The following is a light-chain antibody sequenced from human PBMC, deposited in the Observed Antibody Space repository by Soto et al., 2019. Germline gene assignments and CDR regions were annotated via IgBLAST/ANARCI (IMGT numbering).Light chain of an antibody. Sequence: IHMTQSPSTLSASVGDRVTISCRASQIISRYVNWYQQKPGKAPNLLIFLASSLQSGVPSRFSGSGSGADFTLTISSLQPEDFATYYCQQSYSTPRTFGQGTKVDIK. V-gene: IGKV1-39*01. CDR3: QQSYSTPRT. CDR2: LAS. CDR1: QIISRY. J-gene: IGKJ1*01.